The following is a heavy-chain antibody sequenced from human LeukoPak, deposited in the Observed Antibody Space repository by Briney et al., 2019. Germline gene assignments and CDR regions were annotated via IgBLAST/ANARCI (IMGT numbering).Heavy chain of an antibody. CDR3: ARGQAGITTDWFDP. Sequence: SETLSLTCAVYGGSFSGYYWSWIRQPPGKGLEWIGEINHSGTTNYNPSLKSRVTISVDTSKNQFSLKLSSVTAADTAVYYCARGQAGITTDWFDPWGQGTLVTVSS. CDR2: INHSGTT. D-gene: IGHD3-3*01. V-gene: IGHV4-34*01. J-gene: IGHJ5*02. CDR1: GGSFSGYY.